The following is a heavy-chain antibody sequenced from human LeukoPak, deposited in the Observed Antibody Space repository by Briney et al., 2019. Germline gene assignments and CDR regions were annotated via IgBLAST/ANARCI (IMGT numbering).Heavy chain of an antibody. Sequence: PGGSLRLSCAASEFTFSSYGMSWVRQAPGKGLEWVSTISGSGGSTYYADSVKGRFTISRDNSKNTLYLQMNSLRAEDTAVYYCAKTYVWYYFDYWGQGILVTVSS. CDR1: EFTFSSYG. CDR3: AKTYVWYYFDY. D-gene: IGHD3-16*01. V-gene: IGHV3-23*01. CDR2: ISGSGGST. J-gene: IGHJ4*02.